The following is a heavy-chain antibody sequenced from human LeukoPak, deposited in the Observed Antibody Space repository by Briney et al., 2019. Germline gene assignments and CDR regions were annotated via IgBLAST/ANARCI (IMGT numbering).Heavy chain of an antibody. V-gene: IGHV3-23*01. Sequence: GGSLRLSCAASGFTFSNYAMSWVRQAPGKGLEWVSAISGSGGSTYYADSVKGRFTISRDNSKNTLYLQMNSLRAEDTAVYYCAKGDSAPRYYYYYGMDVWGQGTTVTVSS. CDR1: GFTFSNYA. J-gene: IGHJ6*02. CDR3: AKGDSAPRYYYYYGMDV. CDR2: ISGSGGST. D-gene: IGHD3-22*01.